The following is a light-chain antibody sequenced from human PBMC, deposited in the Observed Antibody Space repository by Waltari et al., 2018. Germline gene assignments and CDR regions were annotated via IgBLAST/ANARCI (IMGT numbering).Light chain of an antibody. Sequence: KFMLTQPNSVSESPGKTVTISCTGSSGSIDTNYVQWYQQRPGSAPRTVIYDDNQRPSGVPDRFSGAIDSSSNSASLTISGLKTEDEADYYCQSSDSSTGVVFGGGTKLTVL. CDR2: DDN. J-gene: IGLJ2*01. CDR1: SGSIDTNY. CDR3: QSSDSSTGVV. V-gene: IGLV6-57*02.